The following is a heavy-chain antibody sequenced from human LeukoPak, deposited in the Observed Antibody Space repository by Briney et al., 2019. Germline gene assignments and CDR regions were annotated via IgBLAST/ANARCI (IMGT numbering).Heavy chain of an antibody. D-gene: IGHD1-1*01. CDR1: GGSISSSSYY. Sequence: PSETLSLTCTVSGGSISSSSYYWGWIRQPPGKGLEWIGNIYYSGSTYYNPSLKSRVTISADTSKNQFSLKLNSVTAADTAVYYCASLLSARYHYWGQGTLVTVSS. J-gene: IGHJ4*02. CDR3: ASLLSARYHY. CDR2: IYYSGST. V-gene: IGHV4-39*01.